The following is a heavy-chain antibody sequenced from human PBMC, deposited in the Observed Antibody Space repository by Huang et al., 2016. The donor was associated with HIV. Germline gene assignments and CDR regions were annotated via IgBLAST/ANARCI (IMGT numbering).Heavy chain of an antibody. CDR1: GDSFNSNTFY. D-gene: IGHD3-3*01. CDR2: INSSGPT. CDR3: ARTGVAVSDDPEYFQH. V-gene: IGHV4-39*02. J-gene: IGHJ1*01. Sequence: LQESGPGLVGPSETLSLPCAVSGDSFNSNTFYWGWIRRPPGKALEWIGSINSSGPTDYNPALKRRARIAVDASKNHILLHLRSVTAADTGVYYCARTGVAVSDDPEYFQHWGQGALVTIS.